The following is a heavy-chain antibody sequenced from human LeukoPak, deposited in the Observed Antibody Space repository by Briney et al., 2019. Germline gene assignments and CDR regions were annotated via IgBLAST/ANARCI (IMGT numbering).Heavy chain of an antibody. Sequence: GGSLRLSCAASGFTFSSYAMHWVRQAPGKGLEWVAVISYDGSNKYYADSVKGRFTISRDNSKNTLYLQMNSLRAEDTAVYYCARERGYYDFWSGSFDYWGQGTLVTVSS. D-gene: IGHD3-3*01. CDR2: ISYDGSNK. CDR1: GFTFSSYA. CDR3: ARERGYYDFWSGSFDY. J-gene: IGHJ4*02. V-gene: IGHV3-30-3*01.